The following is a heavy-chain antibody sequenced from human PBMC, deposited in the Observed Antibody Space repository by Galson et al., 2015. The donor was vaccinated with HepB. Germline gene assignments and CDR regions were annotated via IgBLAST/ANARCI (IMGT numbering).Heavy chain of an antibody. D-gene: IGHD3-10*01. CDR3: ARDVGYYYGSGRGYYYYYGMDV. CDR1: GYTFTSYA. J-gene: IGHJ6*02. CDR2: INAGNGNT. Sequence: SVKVSCKASGYTFTSYAMHWVRQAPGQRLEWMGWINAGNGNTKYSQKFQGRVTITRDTSASTAYMELSSLRSEDTAVYYCARDVGYYYGSGRGYYYYYGMDVWGQGTTVTVSS. V-gene: IGHV1-3*01.